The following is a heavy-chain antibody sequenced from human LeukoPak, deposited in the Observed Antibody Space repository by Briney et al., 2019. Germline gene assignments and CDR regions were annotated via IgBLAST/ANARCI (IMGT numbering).Heavy chain of an antibody. V-gene: IGHV3-23*01. CDR1: GFTFNNYA. CDR3: AKGLYYYDSSGYYFS. J-gene: IGHJ4*02. CDR2: ISGSGGRT. Sequence: PGGSLRLSCAASGFTFNNYAMSWVRQAPGKGLGWVSTISGSGGRTYYADSVKGRFPISRDNSKNTLFLQMNSLRAEDTAVYYCAKGLYYYDSSGYYFSGGQGILVTVSS. D-gene: IGHD3-22*01.